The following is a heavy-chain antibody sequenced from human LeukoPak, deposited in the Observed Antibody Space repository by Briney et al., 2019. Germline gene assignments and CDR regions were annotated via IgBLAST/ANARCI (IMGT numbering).Heavy chain of an antibody. Sequence: GGSLRLSCAASGFTFRDFYMSWIRQAPGKGLEWVSYISSRSSDIYYADSVKGRFTISRDNAKNSLYLQMNSLRAEDTAVYYCARVSGEGLPHDFWGQGTLVTVSS. CDR2: ISSRSSDI. CDR1: GFTFRDFY. V-gene: IGHV3-11*01. D-gene: IGHD3-16*01. J-gene: IGHJ4*02. CDR3: ARVSGEGLPHDF.